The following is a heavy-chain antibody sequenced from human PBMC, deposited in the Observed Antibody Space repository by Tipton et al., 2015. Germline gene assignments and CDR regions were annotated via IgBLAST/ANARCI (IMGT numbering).Heavy chain of an antibody. CDR2: VSHSDTS. J-gene: IGHJ6*02. V-gene: IGHV4-59*01. D-gene: IGHD5-24*01. CDR3: ARDLEHGMDV. Sequence: TLSLTCAVFGGSFSDYYWNWIRQPPGKGLEWIGYVSHSDTSHYNPSLKSRVTISVDTSKNQFSLTLNSLTAADTAVYYCARDLEHGMDVWGPGTLVTVSS. CDR1: GGSFSDYY.